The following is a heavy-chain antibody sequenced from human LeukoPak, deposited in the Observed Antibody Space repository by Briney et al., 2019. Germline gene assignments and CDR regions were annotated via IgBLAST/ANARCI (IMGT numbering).Heavy chain of an antibody. CDR2: IKEDGSEK. Sequence: GGSLRVSCATSGFTFSNYWMSWVRQAPGKGLEWVANIKEDGSEKNYVDSVKGRFTISRDNSKNTLYLQMNSLRAEDTAVYYCARDLATREGSFDYWGQGTLVTVSS. CDR3: ARDLATREGSFDY. J-gene: IGHJ4*02. CDR1: GFTFSNYW. V-gene: IGHV3-7*05. D-gene: IGHD5-24*01.